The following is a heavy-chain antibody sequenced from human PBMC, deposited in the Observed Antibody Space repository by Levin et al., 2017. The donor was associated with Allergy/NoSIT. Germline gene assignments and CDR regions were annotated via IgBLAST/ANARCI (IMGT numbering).Heavy chain of an antibody. J-gene: IGHJ4*02. Sequence: GGSLRLSCAASGFTFSTYAMSWVRQAPGKGLEWVSAISGSGTSTYYADSVKGRFTISRDNSKNTLYLQMNSLRAEDTALYYCAKEGGYCSGGTCYFVWIDYWGQGTLVTVSS. CDR2: ISGSGTST. V-gene: IGHV3-23*01. CDR3: AKEGGYCSGGTCYFVWIDY. CDR1: GFTFSTYA. D-gene: IGHD2-15*01.